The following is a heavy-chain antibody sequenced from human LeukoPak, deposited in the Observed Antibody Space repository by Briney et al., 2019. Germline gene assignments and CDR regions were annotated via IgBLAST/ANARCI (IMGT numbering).Heavy chain of an antibody. J-gene: IGHJ4*02. CDR3: GRDRGYSGSH. V-gene: IGHV3-11*04. CDR1: GFPLSDHY. CDR2: ITRRGGSI. D-gene: IGHD5-12*01. Sequence: GGSLRLSCVASGFPLSDHYMSWIRQAPGKGLEWLSYITRRGGSIYYSKAAKGRFTISRDNAQNAVFLQMNRLRVEDTAVYYCGRDRGYSGSHWGQGTLVTVSS.